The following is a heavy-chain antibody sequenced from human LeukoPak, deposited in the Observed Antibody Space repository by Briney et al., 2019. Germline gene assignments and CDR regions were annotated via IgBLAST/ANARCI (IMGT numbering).Heavy chain of an antibody. D-gene: IGHD3-22*01. CDR2: INPNRGGT. J-gene: IGHJ4*02. Sequence: ASVKVSCKASGYTFTGYYMHWVRQAPGQGLEGMGRINPNRGGTKYAQKFQGRVTMPGDTYINRVYMELQRLSCDDTAVYYCAREGAYWFDSSGTLGNDYWGQGTLVTVSS. V-gene: IGHV1-2*06. CDR3: AREGAYWFDSSGTLGNDY. CDR1: GYTFTGYY.